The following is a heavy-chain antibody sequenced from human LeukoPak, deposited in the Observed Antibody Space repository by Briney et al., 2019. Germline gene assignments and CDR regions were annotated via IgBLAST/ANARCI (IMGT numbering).Heavy chain of an antibody. CDR1: GGTFSSYA. J-gene: IGHJ4*02. Sequence: GASVKVSCKASGGTFSSYAISWVRQAPGQGLEWMGWISAYNGNTNYAQKLQGRVTMTTDTSTSTAYMELRSLRSDDTAVYYCARDRATMVRGVTKIDYWGQGTLVTVSS. V-gene: IGHV1-18*01. CDR2: ISAYNGNT. D-gene: IGHD3-10*01. CDR3: ARDRATMVRGVTKIDY.